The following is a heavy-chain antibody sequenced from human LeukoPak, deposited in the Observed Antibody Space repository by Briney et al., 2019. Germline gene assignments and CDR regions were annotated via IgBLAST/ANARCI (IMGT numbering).Heavy chain of an antibody. V-gene: IGHV3-23*01. CDR2: ISGGGSTI. CDR1: GFTFSNYA. J-gene: IGHJ4*02. D-gene: IGHD3-3*01. CDR3: AKKQGGNYPLDY. Sequence: GGSLRLSCAASGFTFSNYAMGWVRQAPGKGLDWVSVISGGGSTIYYADSVKGRFTISRDNSKNTLYLQMDNLRAEDTAVYYCAKKQGGNYPLDYWGQGTLVTVSS.